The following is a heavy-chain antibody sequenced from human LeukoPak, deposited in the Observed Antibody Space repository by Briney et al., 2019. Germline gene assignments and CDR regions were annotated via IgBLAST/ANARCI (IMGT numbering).Heavy chain of an antibody. D-gene: IGHD2-15*01. Sequence: GGSLRLSCAASGFTFNSYAMAWVRQAPGKGLEWVSSIASGRSPSYADSVKGRLTLSRDNAKNTLCLQMDNLRAEDTAIYYCARQLGYCSAGTCYFDSWGQETLVAVSS. CDR2: IASGRSP. J-gene: IGHJ4*02. V-gene: IGHV3-23*05. CDR1: GFTFNSYA. CDR3: ARQLGYCSAGTCYFDS.